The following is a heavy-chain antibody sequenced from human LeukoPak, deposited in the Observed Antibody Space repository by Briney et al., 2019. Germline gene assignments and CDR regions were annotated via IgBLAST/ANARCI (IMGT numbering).Heavy chain of an antibody. CDR2: ISHDGSNK. Sequence: GGSLRVSCAASGFTFSSYAMNWVRQAPGKGLEWVAVISHDGSNKYYADSVKGRFTISRDNSKNTMYVQMNSLRAEDTAVYYCAREIPTYYDFWSGYYTSGMDVWGQGTTVIVSS. CDR3: AREIPTYYDFWSGYYTSGMDV. D-gene: IGHD3-3*01. V-gene: IGHV3-30-3*01. CDR1: GFTFSSYA. J-gene: IGHJ6*02.